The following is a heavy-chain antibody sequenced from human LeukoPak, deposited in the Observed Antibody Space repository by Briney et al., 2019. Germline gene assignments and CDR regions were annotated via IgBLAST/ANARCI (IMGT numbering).Heavy chain of an antibody. Sequence: SEILSLTCTVSGGSISSGSYYWSWIRQPAGKGLEWIGRIHTSESTNYNPSLKSRVTISVDTSKNQFSLKLSSVTAADTAVYYCARGNWFDPWGQGTLVTVSS. CDR1: GGSISSGSYY. V-gene: IGHV4-61*02. CDR2: IHTSEST. J-gene: IGHJ5*02. CDR3: ARGNWFDP.